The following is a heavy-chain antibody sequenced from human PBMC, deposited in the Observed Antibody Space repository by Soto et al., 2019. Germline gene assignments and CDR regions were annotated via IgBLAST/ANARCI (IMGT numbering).Heavy chain of an antibody. J-gene: IGHJ6*02. CDR2: IIPMFGTS. D-gene: IGHD3-16*01. Sequence: SVKVSCKASGGTFTNYAVSWMRQAPGQGLEWTGGIIPMFGTSSYAQKFQGRLTITADQFTNTVYMELSSLKSDDTAVYYCARVMGEEPLVSVLAHYYYGMDVWGPGTTVTVSS. V-gene: IGHV1-69*13. CDR1: GGTFTNYA. CDR3: ARVMGEEPLVSVLAHYYYGMDV.